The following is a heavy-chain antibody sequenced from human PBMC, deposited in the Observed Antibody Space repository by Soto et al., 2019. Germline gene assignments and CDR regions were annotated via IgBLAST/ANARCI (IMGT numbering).Heavy chain of an antibody. J-gene: IGHJ4*02. CDR1: GFTFSSYA. CDR3: ARTGSGYGEFEY. Sequence: EVQLLESGGGLVQPGGSLRLSCAASGFTFSSYAMSWVRQAPGKGLAWVSAISGSGASTYYADSVKGRFTISRDSSKNTLYLQMNSLRADDTAVYYCARTGSGYGEFEYWGQGALVSVSS. D-gene: IGHD5-12*01. CDR2: ISGSGAST. V-gene: IGHV3-23*01.